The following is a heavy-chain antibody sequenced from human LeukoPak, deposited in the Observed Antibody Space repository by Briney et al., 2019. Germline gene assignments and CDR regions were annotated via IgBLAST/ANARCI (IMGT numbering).Heavy chain of an antibody. CDR2: IKQDGSEK. V-gene: IGHV3-7*01. CDR1: GFTFSSYW. CDR3: ARGLEGHRGWFDP. J-gene: IGHJ5*02. D-gene: IGHD1-1*01. Sequence: PGGSLRLSCAASGFTFSSYWMSWVRQAPGKGLEWVANIKQDGSEKYYVDSVKGRFTISRDNAKNSLYLQLNSLRAEDTAVYYCARGLEGHRGWFDPWGQGTLVTVSS.